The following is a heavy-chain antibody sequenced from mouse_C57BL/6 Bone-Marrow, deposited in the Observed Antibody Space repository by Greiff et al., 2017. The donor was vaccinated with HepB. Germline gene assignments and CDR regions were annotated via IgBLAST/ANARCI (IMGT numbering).Heavy chain of an antibody. J-gene: IGHJ1*03. CDR1: GYTFTGYW. V-gene: IGHV1-9*01. CDR2: ILPGSGST. CDR3: ARKGFYDGYYGGYFDV. Sequence: VQLQQSGAELMKPGASVKLSCKATGYTFTGYWIEWVKQRPGHGLEWIGEILPGSGSTNYNEKFKGKATFTADTSSNTAYMQLSSLTTEDSAIYYCARKGFYDGYYGGYFDVWGTGTTVTVSS. D-gene: IGHD2-3*01.